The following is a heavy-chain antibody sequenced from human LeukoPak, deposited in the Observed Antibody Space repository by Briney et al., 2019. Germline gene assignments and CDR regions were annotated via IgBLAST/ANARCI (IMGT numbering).Heavy chain of an antibody. CDR1: GFTVSNNY. Sequence: GGSLRLSCAASGFTVSNNYMSWVRQAPGKGLEWVAVIWYDGSNKYYADSVKGRFTISRDNSKNTLYLQMNSLRAEDTAVYYCARDSGVRTDYWGQGTLVTVSS. J-gene: IGHJ4*02. D-gene: IGHD1-1*01. CDR2: IWYDGSNK. CDR3: ARDSGVRTDY. V-gene: IGHV3-33*08.